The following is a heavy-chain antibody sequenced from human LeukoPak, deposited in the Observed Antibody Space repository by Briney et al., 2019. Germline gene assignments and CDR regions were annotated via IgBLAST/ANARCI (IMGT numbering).Heavy chain of an antibody. Sequence: ASVKVSCKASGYTFTSYAMHWVRQAPGQRLEWMGWINAGNGNTKYSQKFQGRVTITRDTSASTAYMELSSLRSDDTAVYYCARVPPYDSSGYYNYWGQGTLVTVSS. CDR3: ARVPPYDSSGYYNY. V-gene: IGHV1-3*01. CDR1: GYTFTSYA. CDR2: INAGNGNT. J-gene: IGHJ4*02. D-gene: IGHD3-22*01.